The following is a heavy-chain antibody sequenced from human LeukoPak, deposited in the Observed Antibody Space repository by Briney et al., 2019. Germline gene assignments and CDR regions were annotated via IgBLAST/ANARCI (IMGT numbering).Heavy chain of an antibody. J-gene: IGHJ4*02. V-gene: IGHV1-46*01. Sequence: ASVTVSYKASGYTFTSNYIHWVRQAPGQGLEWMGMIYPRDGSTGYAQKFQGRVTVTRDTSTSTVHMELSGLGSEDTAVYYCARDQEGFDYWGQGTLVTVSS. CDR3: ARDQEGFDY. CDR1: GYTFTSNY. CDR2: IYPRDGST.